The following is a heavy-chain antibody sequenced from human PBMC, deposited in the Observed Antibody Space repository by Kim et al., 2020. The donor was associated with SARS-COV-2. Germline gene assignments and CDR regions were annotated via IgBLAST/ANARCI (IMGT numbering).Heavy chain of an antibody. D-gene: IGHD2-21*01. V-gene: IGHV3-30-3*01. Sequence: GGSLRLSCAASGFTFSSYAMHWVRQAPGKGLEWVAVISYDGSNKYYADSVKGRFTISRDNSKNTLYLQMNSLRAEDTAVYYCARGGKGVSATWYYYYYGMDVWGQGTTVTVSS. CDR3: ARGGKGVSATWYYYYYGMDV. CDR2: ISYDGSNK. CDR1: GFTFSSYA. J-gene: IGHJ6*02.